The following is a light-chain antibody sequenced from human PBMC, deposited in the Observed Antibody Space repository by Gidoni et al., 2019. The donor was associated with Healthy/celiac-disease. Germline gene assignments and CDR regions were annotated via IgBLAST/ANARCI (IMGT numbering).Light chain of an antibody. J-gene: IGKJ1*01. CDR3: QQYNSYA. V-gene: IGKV1-5*01. CDR2: DAS. CDR1: QSISSW. Sequence: DIQMTQSPSTLSASVGDRVTITCRASQSISSWLAWYQQKPGKAPKLLIYDASSLESGVPPRFSGSGSGTEFTLTISSLQPDDFATYYCQQYNSYAFGQGTKVEIK.